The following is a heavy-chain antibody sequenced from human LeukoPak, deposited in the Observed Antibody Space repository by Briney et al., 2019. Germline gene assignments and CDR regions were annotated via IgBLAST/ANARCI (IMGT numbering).Heavy chain of an antibody. V-gene: IGHV3-23*01. CDR2: ISGSGGST. Sequence: PGGSLRLSCTASGFTLSSYAMSWVRQAPGKGLEWVSAISGSGGSTYYADSVKGRFTISRDNSKNTLYLQMNSLRAEDTAVYYCAKDYSGWRGYFDYWGQGTLVTVSS. CDR3: AKDYSGWRGYFDY. CDR1: GFTLSSYA. D-gene: IGHD6-19*01. J-gene: IGHJ4*02.